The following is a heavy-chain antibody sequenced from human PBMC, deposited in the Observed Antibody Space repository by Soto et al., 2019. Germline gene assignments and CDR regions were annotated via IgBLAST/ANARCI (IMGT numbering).Heavy chain of an antibody. CDR3: VRNELSRFDP. V-gene: IGHV4-4*02. Sequence: SGTLSLTCAFSGGCMTSNGWSGVRQPPGKGLEWIGEIYHNGRFNYNPSLRSRLTISIDKSKNQLSLKLTSVTAADTAVHYCVRNELSRFDPWGPGTLVTAPQ. D-gene: IGHD3-16*02. J-gene: IGHJ5*02. CDR1: GGCMTSNG. CDR2: IYHNGRF.